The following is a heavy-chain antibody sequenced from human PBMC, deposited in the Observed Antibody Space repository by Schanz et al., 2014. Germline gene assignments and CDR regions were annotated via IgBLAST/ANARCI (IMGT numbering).Heavy chain of an antibody. CDR1: GGTFSTYP. CDR2: ISTSNGNT. D-gene: IGHD3-9*01. J-gene: IGHJ6*02. CDR3: ARVQDDILTGSEYYYGMDV. Sequence: QVQLVQSGAEVKKPGSSMKVSCKASGGTFSTYPINWLRQAPGQGLEWMGRISTSNGNTNYIQKLQGRVTMTTDTSTSTAYMELRSLRSDDTAVYYCARVQDDILTGSEYYYGMDVWGQGTTVTVSS. V-gene: IGHV1-18*04.